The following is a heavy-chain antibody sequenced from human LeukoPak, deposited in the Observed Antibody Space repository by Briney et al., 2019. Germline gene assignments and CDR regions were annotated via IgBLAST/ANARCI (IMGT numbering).Heavy chain of an antibody. CDR1: GGSISSGGYY. D-gene: IGHD3-10*01. V-gene: IGHV4-31*03. CDR2: IYYSGST. CDR3: ARVFRSSGSHSGLTEFAP. Sequence: PSQTLSLTCTVSGGSISSGGYYWSWIRQHPGKGLEWIGYIYYSGSTYYNPSLKSRVTISVDTSKNQFSLKLSSVTAADTAVYYCARVFRSSGSHSGLTEFAPWGKGTLVPVSS. J-gene: IGHJ5*02.